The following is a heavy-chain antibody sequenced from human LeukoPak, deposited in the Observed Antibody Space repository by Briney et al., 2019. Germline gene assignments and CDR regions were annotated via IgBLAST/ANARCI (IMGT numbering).Heavy chain of an antibody. D-gene: IGHD2-15*01. J-gene: IGHJ4*02. CDR2: IDYSGST. V-gene: IGHV4-31*02. Sequence: TWVRQHPGKGLEWIGYIDYSGSTYYNPSLKSRVTISVDTSKNQFSLKLTSVTAADTAVYYCARVVVAATVDYWGQGTLVTVSS. CDR3: ARVVVAATVDY.